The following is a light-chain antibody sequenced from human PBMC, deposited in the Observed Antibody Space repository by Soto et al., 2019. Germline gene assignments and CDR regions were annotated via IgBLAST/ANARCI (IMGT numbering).Light chain of an antibody. CDR2: GAS. V-gene: IGKV3-20*01. J-gene: IGKJ1*01. CDR1: QRVTSSF. Sequence: PGERATLSCRASQRVTSSFLAWYQQKPGQAPRLLIYGASSRATGIPDRFSGSGSGTDFTLTISRLEPEDFAVYYCQQYGSSPWTFGQGTKVEIK. CDR3: QQYGSSPWT.